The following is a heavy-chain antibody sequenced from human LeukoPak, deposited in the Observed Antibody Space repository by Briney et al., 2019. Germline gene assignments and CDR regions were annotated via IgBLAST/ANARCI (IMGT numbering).Heavy chain of an antibody. CDR2: VHSNGNS. D-gene: IGHD2-15*01. Sequence: SETLSLTCTVSGGSISSTNFYWGWIRQPPGKGLEWIGSVHSNGNSYYNPSLKSRVTISVDTSKNQFSLNLSSVTAADTAVYYCARDGREEYYYYGMDVWGQGTTVTVSS. J-gene: IGHJ6*02. CDR3: ARDGREEYYYYGMDV. V-gene: IGHV4-39*02. CDR1: GGSISSTNFY.